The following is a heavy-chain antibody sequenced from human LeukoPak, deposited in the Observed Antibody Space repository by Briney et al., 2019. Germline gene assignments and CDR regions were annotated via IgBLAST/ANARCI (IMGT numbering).Heavy chain of an antibody. CDR2: IKQDGSEK. V-gene: IGHV3-7*01. Sequence: GGSLRLSCAASGFTFSRYWLSWVRQAPGEGLEWVANIKQDGSEKYYVDSVKGRFTISRDNAKNSLYLQMHSLRAEDTAVYYCARRGSSGYYYYYWGQGTLVTVSS. CDR1: GFTFSRYW. CDR3: ARRGSSGYYYYY. D-gene: IGHD3-22*01. J-gene: IGHJ4*02.